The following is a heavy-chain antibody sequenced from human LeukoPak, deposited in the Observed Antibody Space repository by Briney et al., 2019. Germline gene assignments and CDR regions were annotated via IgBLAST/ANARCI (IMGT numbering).Heavy chain of an antibody. CDR1: GGSIDSDY. D-gene: IGHD5-24*01. CDR3: ARVGGMTTINNAAFDI. J-gene: IGHJ3*02. Sequence: SETLSLTCSVSGGSIDSDYWNWIRQPPGKGLEWIGYIYHSGSTNYNPSLKSRVTISIDKSKKQFSLKLISVTAADTAIYYCARVGGMTTINNAAFDIWGQGTMVTVSS. CDR2: IYHSGST. V-gene: IGHV4-59*01.